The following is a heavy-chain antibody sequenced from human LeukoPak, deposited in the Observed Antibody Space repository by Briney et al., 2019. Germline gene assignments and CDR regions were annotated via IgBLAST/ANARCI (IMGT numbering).Heavy chain of an antibody. V-gene: IGHV1-2*02. CDR1: GYTFTGYY. CDR2: INPNSGDT. Sequence: ASVKVSCKASGYTFTGYYMHWVRQAPGQGLEWVGWINPNSGDTIYAQKFQGRVTMTRDTSITTAYMELSRLTSDDTAMYYCAREEGFCRTTSCSAPFDYWGQGTLVTVSS. J-gene: IGHJ4*02. CDR3: AREEGFCRTTSCSAPFDY. D-gene: IGHD2-2*01.